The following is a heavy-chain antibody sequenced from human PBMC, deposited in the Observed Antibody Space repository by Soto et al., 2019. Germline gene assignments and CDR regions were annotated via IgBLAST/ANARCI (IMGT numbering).Heavy chain of an antibody. CDR3: AKDRYDEGVTFFDY. D-gene: IGHD5-12*01. CDR1: GFTFSSYG. V-gene: IGHV3-30*18. J-gene: IGHJ4*02. Sequence: GGSLRLSCAASGFTFSSYGMHWVRQAQGKGLEWVAVISYDGSNKYYADSVKGRFTISRDNSKNTLYLQMNSLRAEDTAVYYCAKDRYDEGVTFFDYWGQGTLVTVSS. CDR2: ISYDGSNK.